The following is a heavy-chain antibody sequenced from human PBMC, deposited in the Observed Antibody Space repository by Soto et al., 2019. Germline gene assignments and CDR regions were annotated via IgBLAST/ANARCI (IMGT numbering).Heavy chain of an antibody. Sequence: QVQLVESGGGVVQPGRSLRLSCAASGFTFSSYGMHWVRQAPGKGLEWVAVIWDDGSNKYYADSVKGRFTISRDNSKNTLYLQMNSLRTEDTAVYYCARGYGYCSSTSCYGPFDYWGQGTLVTVSS. V-gene: IGHV3-33*01. J-gene: IGHJ4*02. CDR1: GFTFSSYG. D-gene: IGHD2-2*03. CDR2: IWDDGSNK. CDR3: ARGYGYCSSTSCYGPFDY.